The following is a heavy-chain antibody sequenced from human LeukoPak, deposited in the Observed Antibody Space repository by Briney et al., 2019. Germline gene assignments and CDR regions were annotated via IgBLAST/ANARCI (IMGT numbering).Heavy chain of an antibody. Sequence: PSQTLSLTCTVSGGSISSGGYYWSWIRQHPGKGLEWIGYIYYSGSTYYNPSLRSRVTISVDTSKNQFSLKLSSVTAADTAVYYCARVTTRDTAMVSLVYFDYWGQGTLVTVSS. CDR3: ARVTTRDTAMVSLVYFDY. J-gene: IGHJ4*02. D-gene: IGHD5-18*01. CDR1: GGSISSGGYY. CDR2: IYYSGST. V-gene: IGHV4-31*03.